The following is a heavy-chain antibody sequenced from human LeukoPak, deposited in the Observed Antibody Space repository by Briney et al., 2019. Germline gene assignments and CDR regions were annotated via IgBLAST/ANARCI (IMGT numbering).Heavy chain of an antibody. D-gene: IGHD7-27*01. Sequence: ASVKVSCKTSGYTFTNFYMHWVRQATGQRPEWMGWMSPNSGDTGYAQKFQDRVTMTRNTSISTAYMELSSLRSDDTAVYYCARGPANWGYDYWGPGTLVTVSS. CDR2: MSPNSGDT. J-gene: IGHJ4*02. CDR3: ARGPANWGYDY. V-gene: IGHV1-8*02. CDR1: GYTFTNFY.